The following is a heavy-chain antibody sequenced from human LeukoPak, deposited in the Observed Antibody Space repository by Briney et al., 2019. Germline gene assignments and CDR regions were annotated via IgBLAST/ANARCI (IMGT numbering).Heavy chain of an antibody. CDR1: GFTVSSNY. CDR3: ARGDDYGDFPFRY. CDR2: IYTGGRT. V-gene: IGHV3-53*01. Sequence: PGGSLRLSCAVPGFTVSSNYMNWVRQAPGKGLEWVSVIYTGGRTYYADSVKGRFTISRDNSKNTLYLQMNSLRVEDTAVYYCARGDDYGDFPFRYWGQGTLVTVSS. J-gene: IGHJ4*02. D-gene: IGHD4-17*01.